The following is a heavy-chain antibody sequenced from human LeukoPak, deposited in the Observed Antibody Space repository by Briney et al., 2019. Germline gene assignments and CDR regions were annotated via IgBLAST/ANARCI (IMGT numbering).Heavy chain of an antibody. J-gene: IGHJ3*02. CDR1: GFTFSSYE. Sequence: PGGSLRLSCAASGFTFSSYEMNWVRQAPGKGLEWVSHISSSGRTIYYADSVKGRFTISRDNAKNSLYLQMNSLRAEDTAVCYCTRGGNSDIWGQGTMVTVSS. D-gene: IGHD4-23*01. CDR3: TRGGNSDI. CDR2: ISSSGRTI. V-gene: IGHV3-48*03.